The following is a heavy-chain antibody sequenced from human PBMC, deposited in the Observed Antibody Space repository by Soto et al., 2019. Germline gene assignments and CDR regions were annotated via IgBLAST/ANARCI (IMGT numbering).Heavy chain of an antibody. V-gene: IGHV3-30-3*01. CDR2: ISYDGSNK. Sequence: PGRSLRLSCAASGFTFSSYAMHWVRQAPGKGLEWVAVISYDGSNKYYADSVKGRFTISRDNSKSTLYLQMNSLRAEDTAVYYCAREVDDSSGYYYRHPDYWGQGTLVSVSS. D-gene: IGHD3-22*01. J-gene: IGHJ4*02. CDR3: AREVDDSSGYYYRHPDY. CDR1: GFTFSSYA.